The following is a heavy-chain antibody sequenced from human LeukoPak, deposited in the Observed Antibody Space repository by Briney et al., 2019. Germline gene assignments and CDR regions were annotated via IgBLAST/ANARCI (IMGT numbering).Heavy chain of an antibody. CDR1: GGSISSSSYY. Sequence: PSETLSLTCTVSGGSISSSSYYWGWIRQPPGKGLEWIGSIYYSGSTYYNPSLKSRVTISVDTSKNQFSLKLSSVTAADTAVYYCARTFGYYDILTGYKLYYYYGMDVWGQGTTVTVSS. CDR3: ARTFGYYDILTGYKLYYYYGMDV. J-gene: IGHJ6*02. CDR2: IYYSGST. V-gene: IGHV4-39*07. D-gene: IGHD3-9*01.